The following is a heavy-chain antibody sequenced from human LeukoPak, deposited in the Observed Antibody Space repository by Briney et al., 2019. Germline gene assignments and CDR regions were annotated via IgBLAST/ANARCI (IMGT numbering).Heavy chain of an antibody. Sequence: PSETLSLTCTVSGGSIRSGSYYWSWIRQPAGKGLEWIGRIHAGGSTNYNPSLKSRVTISADTSKNQFSLKLSSVTAADTAVYYCARGGYYGSGNDFRFDPWGQGTLVTVSS. V-gene: IGHV4-61*02. CDR1: GGSIRSGSYY. D-gene: IGHD3-10*01. CDR2: IHAGGST. J-gene: IGHJ5*02. CDR3: ARGGYYGSGNDFRFDP.